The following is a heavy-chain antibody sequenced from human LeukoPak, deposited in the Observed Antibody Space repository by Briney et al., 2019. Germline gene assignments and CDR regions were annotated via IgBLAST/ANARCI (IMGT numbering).Heavy chain of an antibody. V-gene: IGHV1-2*02. Sequence: ASVKLSCKASGYTFMAPCYLHWVRQAPGQGLEWMGWINLKSGDTKYSQKFRGRVTMTWDTSISTAYMDVRWLRYDDTAFFYCVREYVDFHFSYMDVWGQGTTVTVSS. CDR3: VREYVDFHFSYMDV. CDR1: GYTFMAPCY. J-gene: IGHJ6*03. D-gene: IGHD3-9*01. CDR2: INLKSGDT.